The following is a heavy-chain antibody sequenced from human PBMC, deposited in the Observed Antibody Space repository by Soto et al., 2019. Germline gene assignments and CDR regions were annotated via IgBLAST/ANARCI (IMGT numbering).Heavy chain of an antibody. D-gene: IGHD1-1*01. Sequence: ASVKVSCKASGYTFSDYYIHWVRQAPGQGLEWMGWINPNSGGTKYAPKFQGGVTMTRDTSITTAYMELSRLRSGDTAVYYCAREPATAKPEGVDFWGQGTRGTVSS. V-gene: IGHV1-2*02. J-gene: IGHJ4*02. CDR2: INPNSGGT. CDR1: GYTFSDYY. CDR3: AREPATAKPEGVDF.